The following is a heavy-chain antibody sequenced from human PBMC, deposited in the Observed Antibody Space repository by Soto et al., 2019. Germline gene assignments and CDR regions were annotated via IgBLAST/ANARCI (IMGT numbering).Heavy chain of an antibody. CDR3: ARDRLIAVTGLLRN. CDR1: GYPFTSYG. D-gene: IGHD6-19*01. CDR2: ISAYDDKT. Sequence: QVQLVQSGAEVKKPGASVKVSCKTSGYPFTSYGINWVRQAPGQGPEWRGWISAYDDKTIYSQKFQGSVTLTADTSTTTAYMELRGLRFDDTAVYYCARDRLIAVTGLLRNWGQGTLVTVSS. V-gene: IGHV1-18*01. J-gene: IGHJ4*02.